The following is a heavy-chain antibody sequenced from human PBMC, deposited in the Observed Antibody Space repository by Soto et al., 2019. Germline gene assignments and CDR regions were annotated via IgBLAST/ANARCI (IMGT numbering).Heavy chain of an antibody. J-gene: IGHJ6*03. CDR2: ISSSSSYI. V-gene: IGHV3-21*01. CDR1: GFTFSSYS. CDR3: ARDRESVGSDYGDYIAYYYYMDV. D-gene: IGHD4-17*01. Sequence: EVQLVESGGGLVKPGGSLRLSCAASGFTFSSYSMNWVRQAPGKGLEWVSSISSSSSYIYYADSVKGRFTISRDNAKNSLYLQMNSLRAEDTAVYYCARDRESVGSDYGDYIAYYYYMDVWGKGTTVTVSS.